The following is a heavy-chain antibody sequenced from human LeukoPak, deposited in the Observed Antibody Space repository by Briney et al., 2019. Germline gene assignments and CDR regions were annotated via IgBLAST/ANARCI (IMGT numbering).Heavy chain of an antibody. CDR1: GYTFSSYD. V-gene: IGHV1-8*01. J-gene: IGHJ5*02. CDR3: ARRLSGYDWESDWFDP. CDR2: MRPNSGNT. D-gene: IGHD5-12*01. Sequence: ASVKVSCKASGYTFSSYDINWVRQATGQGLEGMGWMRPNSGNTGYAQKFRGRVTMTRNTSLTTAYMELSSLTSEDTAVYYCARRLSGYDWESDWFDPWGQGTLVTVSS.